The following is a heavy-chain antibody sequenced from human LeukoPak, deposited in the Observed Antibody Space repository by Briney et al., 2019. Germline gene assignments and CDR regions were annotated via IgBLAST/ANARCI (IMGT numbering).Heavy chain of an antibody. V-gene: IGHV1-2*02. Sequence: ASVKVSCKASGYTFTGYYMHWVRQAPGQGLEWMGWINPNSGGTNYAQKFQGRVTMTTDTSTSTAYMELRSLRSDDTAVYYCARVGLYYYGSGSMRYMDVWGKGTTVTISS. CDR3: ARVGLYYYGSGSMRYMDV. D-gene: IGHD3-10*01. CDR1: GYTFTGYY. J-gene: IGHJ6*03. CDR2: INPNSGGT.